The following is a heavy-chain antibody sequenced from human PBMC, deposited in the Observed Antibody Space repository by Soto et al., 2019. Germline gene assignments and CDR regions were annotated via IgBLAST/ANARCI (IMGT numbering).Heavy chain of an antibody. CDR2: INHSGST. D-gene: IGHD3-10*01. CDR1: GGSFSGYY. J-gene: IGHJ4*02. Sequence: SETLSLTRAVYGGSFSGYYRSWIRQPPWKGLEWIGEINHSGSTNYNPSLKSRVTISVDKSKNQFSLKLSSVTAADTAVYYCAGAYGSGSYPAKWGQGTLVTVSS. V-gene: IGHV4-34*01. CDR3: AGAYGSGSYPAK.